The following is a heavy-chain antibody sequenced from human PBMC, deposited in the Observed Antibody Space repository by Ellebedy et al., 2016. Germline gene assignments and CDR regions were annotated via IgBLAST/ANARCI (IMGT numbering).Heavy chain of an antibody. D-gene: IGHD6-6*01. CDR1: GYTFTSYY. J-gene: IGHJ4*02. V-gene: IGHV1-46*01. Sequence: ASVKVSCKASGYTFTSYYMHWVRQAPGQGLEWMGIINPSGGSTSYAQKFQGRVTMTRDTSTGTVSMELSRLGSDDTVVYYCARSSRSGSSSSVIDFDYWGQGTLVTVSS. CDR3: ARSSRSGSSSSVIDFDY. CDR2: INPSGGST.